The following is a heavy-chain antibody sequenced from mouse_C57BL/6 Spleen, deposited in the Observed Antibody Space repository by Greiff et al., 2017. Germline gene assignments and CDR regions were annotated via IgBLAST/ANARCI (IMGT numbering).Heavy chain of an antibody. J-gene: IGHJ3*01. V-gene: IGHV3-6*01. CDR3: ARGDGYGGFAY. CDR1: GYSITSGYY. D-gene: IGHD2-2*01. CDR2: ISYDGSN. Sequence: VQLQQSGPGLVKPSQSLSLTCSVTGYSITSGYYWNWSRQFPGNKLEWMGYISYDGSNNYNPSLKNRISITRDTSKNQFFLKLNSVTTEDTATYYCARGDGYGGFAYWGQGTLVTVSA.